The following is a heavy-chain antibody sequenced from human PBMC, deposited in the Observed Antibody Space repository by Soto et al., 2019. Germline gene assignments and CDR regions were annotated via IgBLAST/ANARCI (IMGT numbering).Heavy chain of an antibody. CDR2: VRGNGDPP. J-gene: IGHJ4*02. V-gene: IGHV3-64D*06. Sequence: GALRLSCSTSGFTFSSYAMHWVRQSPGKGLEYISGVRGNGDPPFYADSVKGRFTISRDNSKNTVYLQMSSLSADDAAVYYCVKSRGGNNFDFFDWGQGTLVTVSS. D-gene: IGHD2-15*01. CDR3: VKSRGGNNFDFFD. CDR1: GFTFSSYA.